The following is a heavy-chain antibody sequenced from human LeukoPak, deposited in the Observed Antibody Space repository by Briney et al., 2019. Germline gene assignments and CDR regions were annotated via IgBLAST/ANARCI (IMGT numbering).Heavy chain of an antibody. CDR2: ISTSSSYI. CDR3: ARAAAKDAFDI. D-gene: IGHD6-25*01. CDR1: GFTFSSYN. Sequence: PGGSLRLSCAASGFTFSSYNMKWVRQAPGKGLEWVSSISTSSSYIYYADSVKGRFTISRDNAKNSLYLQMNSLRAEDTAVYYCARAAAKDAFDIWGQGTMVTVSS. J-gene: IGHJ3*02. V-gene: IGHV3-21*01.